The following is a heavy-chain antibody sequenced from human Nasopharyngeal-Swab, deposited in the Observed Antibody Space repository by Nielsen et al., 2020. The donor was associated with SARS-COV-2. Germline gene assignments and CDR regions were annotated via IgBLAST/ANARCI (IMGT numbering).Heavy chain of an antibody. D-gene: IGHD6-13*01. V-gene: IGHV3-74*01. Sequence: GESLKISCAASGFTFSDYWMHWVRQAPGKGLEWVSRIRGDGTATSCADSVNGRFTTSRDNVKNTLFLQMDSLTAEDTAVYYCARVAEAAPSRGIDRWGQGTLVTVSS. CDR3: ARVAEAAPSRGIDR. J-gene: IGHJ5*02. CDR1: GFTFSDYW. CDR2: IRGDGTAT.